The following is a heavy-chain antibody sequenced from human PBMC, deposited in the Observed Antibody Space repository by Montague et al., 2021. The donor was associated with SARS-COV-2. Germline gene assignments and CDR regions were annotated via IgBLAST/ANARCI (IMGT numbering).Heavy chain of an antibody. J-gene: IGHJ6*02. D-gene: IGHD4-11*01. CDR2: IYYSGRT. Sequence: SETLSLTCSVSGDSISNYSWSWIRQSPGKGLEWIGYIYYSGRTNYNPSLTSRVTISGDTSKNQVSLKLTSVTAADTAVYYCARHLRVTTVTSHMYHYAMDVGGQGTTVTVSS. V-gene: IGHV4-59*08. CDR1: GDSISNYS. CDR3: ARHLRVTTVTSHMYHYAMDV.